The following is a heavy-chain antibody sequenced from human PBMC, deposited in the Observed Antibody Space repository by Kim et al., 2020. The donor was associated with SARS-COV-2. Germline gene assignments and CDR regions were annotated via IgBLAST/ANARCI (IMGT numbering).Heavy chain of an antibody. CDR2: IKQDGSEK. CDR3: ARDGGGSPDPDEYYFDY. J-gene: IGHJ4*02. V-gene: IGHV3-7*03. Sequence: GGSLRLSCAASGFTFSSYWMSWVRQAPGKGLEWVANIKQDGSEKYYVDSVKGRFTILRDNAKNSLYLQMNSLRAEDTAVYYCARDGGGSPDPDEYYFDYWGQGTLVTVSS. D-gene: IGHD3-16*01. CDR1: GFTFSSYW.